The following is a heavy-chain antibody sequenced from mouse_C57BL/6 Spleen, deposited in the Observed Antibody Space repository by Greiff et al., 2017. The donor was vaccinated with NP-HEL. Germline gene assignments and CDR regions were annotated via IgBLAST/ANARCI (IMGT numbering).Heavy chain of an antibody. CDR3: ARRDDYFDY. V-gene: IGHV5-17*01. CDR1: GFTFSDYG. CDR2: ISSGSSTI. J-gene: IGHJ2*01. Sequence: EVQGVESGGGLVKPGGSLKLSCAASGFTFSDYGMHWVRQAPEKGLEWVAYISSGSSTIYYADTVTGRFTISRDNANNTRFLQMTSRRSEDTARYYCARRDDYFDYWGQGTTLTVSS. D-gene: IGHD3-3*01.